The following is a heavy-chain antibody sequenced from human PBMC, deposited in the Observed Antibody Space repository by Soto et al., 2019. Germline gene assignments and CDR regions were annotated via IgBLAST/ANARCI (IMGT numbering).Heavy chain of an antibody. V-gene: IGHV1-18*01. CDR2: ISAYNTNT. CDR1: GYTFTSYH. J-gene: IGHJ4*02. CDR3: ARDTPPTDY. Sequence: QVQLVQSGAEVKKPGASVKVSCKTSGYTFTSYHISWVRQAPGQGLEWMGWISAYNTNTNYAHKFQGRVTMTTDTLSGTAYLELRSLRSDDTAVYYCARDTPPTDYWGQGTLVTVSS.